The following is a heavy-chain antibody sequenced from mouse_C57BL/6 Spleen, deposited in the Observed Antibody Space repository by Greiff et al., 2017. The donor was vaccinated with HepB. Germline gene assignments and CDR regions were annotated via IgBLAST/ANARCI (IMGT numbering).Heavy chain of an antibody. D-gene: IGHD2-1*01. CDR2: IYPRSGNT. V-gene: IGHV1-81*01. CDR3: ARWGVTDYFDY. J-gene: IGHJ2*01. Sequence: VKLMESGAELARPGASVKLSCKASGYTFTSYGISWVKQRTGQGLEWIGEIYPRSGNTYYNEKFKGKATLTADKSSSTAYMELRSLTSEDSAVYFCARWGVTDYFDYWGQGTTLTVSS. CDR1: GYTFTSYG.